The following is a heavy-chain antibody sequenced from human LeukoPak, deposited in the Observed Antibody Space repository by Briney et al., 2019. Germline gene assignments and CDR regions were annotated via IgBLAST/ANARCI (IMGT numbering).Heavy chain of an antibody. CDR3: ARRNSNGWSGWSPADYFDY. J-gene: IGHJ4*02. V-gene: IGHV4-30-2*01. D-gene: IGHD6-19*01. CDR2: IYHSGST. Sequence: SETLSLTCAVSGGSISSGGYSWSWIRQPPGKGLEWIGYIYHSGSTYYNPSLKSRVTISVDTSKNQFSLKLSSVTAADTAVYYCARRNSNGWSGWSPADYFDYWGQGTLVTVSS. CDR1: GGSISSGGYS.